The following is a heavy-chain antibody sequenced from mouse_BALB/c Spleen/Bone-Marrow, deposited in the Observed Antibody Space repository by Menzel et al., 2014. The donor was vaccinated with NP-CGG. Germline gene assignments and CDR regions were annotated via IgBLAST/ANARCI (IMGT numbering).Heavy chain of an antibody. CDR3: ARHAYYDQTEVSFVY. D-gene: IGHD2-4*01. Sequence: EVKLMESGGGLVKSGGSLKLSCAASGFSFSNYGMSWVRQTPEKRLEWVATISGDGRYTFYSDSVKGRFTISRDNAKNNLYLQLSSLGSEDTALYYCARHAYYDQTEVSFVYWGQGTLVAVSA. CDR2: ISGDGRYT. J-gene: IGHJ3*01. V-gene: IGHV5-9-2*01. CDR1: GFSFSNYG.